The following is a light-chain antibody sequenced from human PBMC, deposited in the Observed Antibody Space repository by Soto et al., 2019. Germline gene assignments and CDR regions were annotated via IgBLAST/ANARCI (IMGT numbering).Light chain of an antibody. CDR1: QNISSY. CDR2: DVS. CDR3: QQYNNWPFS. Sequence: IVLTQSPVTLSLSPGERATLSCRASQNISSYLIWYQQKPGQSPRLLIYDVSIRATGVPARFSATGSETDFTLTISGLQSGDSAVYFCQQYNNWPFSFGQGTRLEIK. V-gene: IGKV3-11*01. J-gene: IGKJ5*01.